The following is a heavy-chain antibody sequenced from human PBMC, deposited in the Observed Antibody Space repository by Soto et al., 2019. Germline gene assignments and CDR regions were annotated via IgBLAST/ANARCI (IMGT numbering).Heavy chain of an antibody. D-gene: IGHD1-26*01. CDR2: ISGSGGST. J-gene: IGHJ4*02. Sequence: EVQLLESGGGLVQPGGSLRLSCAASGFTFSSYAMSWVRQAPGKGLEWVSAISGSGGSTYYADSVKGRFTISRDNSKNTMYLHMNSLRAEDTDVDYCAKAPNANLGVGDTYDYWGQGTLVTVSS. CDR3: AKAPNANLGVGDTYDY. V-gene: IGHV3-23*01. CDR1: GFTFSSYA.